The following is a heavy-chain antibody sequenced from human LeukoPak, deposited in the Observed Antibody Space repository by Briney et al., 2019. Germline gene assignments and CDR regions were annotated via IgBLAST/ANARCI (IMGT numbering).Heavy chain of an antibody. CDR1: GYSVSSNSY. CDR2: IHHGGNT. V-gene: IGHV4-38-2*02. Sequence: SETLSLTCIVSGYSVSSNSYWAWIRQSPGKGLEWIGSIHHGGNTYYNPSLMGRVSMSIDTSKNQCSLNLSSVTAADTAIFYCARWLGSGFDMWGQGTMVTVSS. J-gene: IGHJ3*02. CDR3: ARWLGSGFDM. D-gene: IGHD6-19*01.